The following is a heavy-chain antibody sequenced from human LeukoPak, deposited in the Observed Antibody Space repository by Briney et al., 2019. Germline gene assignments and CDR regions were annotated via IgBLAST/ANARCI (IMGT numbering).Heavy chain of an antibody. J-gene: IGHJ4*02. CDR3: ARDRYGGNSYAY. CDR1: GGTFTSYA. D-gene: IGHD4-23*01. CDR2: IIPICGTA. Sequence: SVKVSRKASGGTFTSYAISRVRQAPGQGLEGMGRIIPICGTANYAQKFQGRVTITTDESTSTAYMELSSLRSEDTAVYYCARDRYGGNSYAYWGQGTLVTVSS. V-gene: IGHV1-69*05.